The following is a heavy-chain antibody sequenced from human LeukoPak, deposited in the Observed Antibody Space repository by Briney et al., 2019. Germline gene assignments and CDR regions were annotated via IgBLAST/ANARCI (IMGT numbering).Heavy chain of an antibody. J-gene: IGHJ4*02. Sequence: ASVKVSCKASGYTFTSYYMHWVRQAPGQGLEWMGIINPSGGSTSYAQKFQGRVTMTRDTSTSTVYMELSSLRSEDTAVYYCARDEGNGDYMVREPHSAFDYWGQGTLVAVSS. CDR3: ARDEGNGDYMVREPHSAFDY. CDR2: INPSGGST. V-gene: IGHV1-46*01. D-gene: IGHD3-10*01. CDR1: GYTFTSYY.